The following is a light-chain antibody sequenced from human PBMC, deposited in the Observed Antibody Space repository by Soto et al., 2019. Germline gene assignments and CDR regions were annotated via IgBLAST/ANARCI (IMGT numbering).Light chain of an antibody. Sequence: DIVLTQSPATLSLSPGERATLSCRASQSISTYLAWYQQKPGQAPRLLIYDASNRATGIPVRFSGSGSGTDFTLTISSLEPEDLAVYYCQQRSNWPITFGQGTRLEI. CDR2: DAS. CDR3: QQRSNWPIT. J-gene: IGKJ5*01. V-gene: IGKV3-11*01. CDR1: QSISTY.